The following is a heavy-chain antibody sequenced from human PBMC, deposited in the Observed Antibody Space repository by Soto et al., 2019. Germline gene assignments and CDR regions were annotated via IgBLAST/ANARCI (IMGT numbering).Heavy chain of an antibody. CDR2: ISGSGDSA. Sequence: EVQLLGSGGDLVPPGGSLRLSCAASGFSFNNFAMRWVRQAPGKGLEWVSAISGSGDSAYYADSVKGRFTISRDNSKNTLFLQRSSLRGEETAVYYCAKDSGDTSSWNWFDAWGQGTLVTVSS. CDR1: GFSFNNFA. CDR3: AKDSGDTSSWNWFDA. J-gene: IGHJ5*02. V-gene: IGHV3-23*01. D-gene: IGHD6-13*01.